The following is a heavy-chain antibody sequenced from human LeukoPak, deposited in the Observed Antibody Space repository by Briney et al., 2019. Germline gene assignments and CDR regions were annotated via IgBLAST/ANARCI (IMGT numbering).Heavy chain of an antibody. Sequence: SGGSLRLCCAASGFTFSSYWMSWVRQAPGKGLEWVANINQDGSEKYYVDSVKGRFTISRDNAKNSLYLQMNSLRAEDTAVYYCAREGCSGGSCYHNWFDPWGQGTLVTVSS. J-gene: IGHJ5*02. CDR2: INQDGSEK. D-gene: IGHD2-15*01. CDR3: AREGCSGGSCYHNWFDP. V-gene: IGHV3-7*01. CDR1: GFTFSSYW.